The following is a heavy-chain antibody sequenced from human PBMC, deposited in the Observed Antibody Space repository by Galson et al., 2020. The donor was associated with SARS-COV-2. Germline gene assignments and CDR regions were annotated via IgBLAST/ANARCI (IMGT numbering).Heavy chain of an antibody. Sequence: GGSLRLSCAASEFTFDDYAMHWVRQVPGKGLEWVSGISWNSRSIAYAGSVKGRFTISRDNAKNSLYLQMNSLRVEDTAMYYCAKDKLGGYYDSTGFSYFDSWGQGTLLTVSS. J-gene: IGHJ4*02. CDR3: AKDKLGGYYDSTGFSYFDS. CDR1: EFTFDDYA. D-gene: IGHD3-22*01. V-gene: IGHV3-9*01. CDR2: ISWNSRSI.